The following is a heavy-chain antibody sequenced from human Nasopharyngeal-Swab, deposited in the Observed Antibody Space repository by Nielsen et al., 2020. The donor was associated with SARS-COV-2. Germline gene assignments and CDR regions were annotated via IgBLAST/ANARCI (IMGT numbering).Heavy chain of an antibody. V-gene: IGHV3-64D*06. CDR3: AKPRWSSSWYYFDY. Sequence: GGSLRLSCSASGFTFSSYAMHWVRQAPGKGLEYVSAISSNGGSTYYADSVKGRFTISRDNSKNTLYLQMSSLRAEDTAVYYCAKPRWSSSWYYFDYWGQGTLVTVSS. CDR1: GFTFSSYA. J-gene: IGHJ4*02. D-gene: IGHD6-13*01. CDR2: ISSNGGST.